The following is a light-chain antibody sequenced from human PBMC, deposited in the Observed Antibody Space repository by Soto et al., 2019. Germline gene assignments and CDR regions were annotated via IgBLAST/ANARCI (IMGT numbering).Light chain of an antibody. Sequence: DIQMTQSPSSQSAFLGDRVTITCRASQGISDYLVWYQQKPGKVPKLLIYAASTLQSGVPPRFSGTGSGTDFTLTISSLQPEDVATYYCQNYYSAPFTFGPGTKVDI. CDR1: QGISDY. J-gene: IGKJ3*01. CDR3: QNYYSAPFT. CDR2: AAS. V-gene: IGKV1-27*01.